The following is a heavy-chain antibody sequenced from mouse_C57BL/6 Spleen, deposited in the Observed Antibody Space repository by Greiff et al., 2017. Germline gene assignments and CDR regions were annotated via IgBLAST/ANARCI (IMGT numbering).Heavy chain of an antibody. CDR3: ARNVRYFDY. CDR2: IRNKANGYTT. J-gene: IGHJ2*01. CDR1: GFTFTDYY. V-gene: IGHV7-3*01. Sequence: EVKLVESGGGLVQPGGSLSLSCAASGFTFTDYYMSWVRQPPGKALEWLGFIRNKANGYTTEYSASVKGRFTISRDNSQSILYLQMHALRAEDSATYYCARNVRYFDYWGQGTTLTVSS.